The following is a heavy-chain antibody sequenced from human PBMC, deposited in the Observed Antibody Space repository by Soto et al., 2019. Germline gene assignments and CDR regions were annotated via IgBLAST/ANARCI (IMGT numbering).Heavy chain of an antibody. Sequence: AEIRTSPFTVLVASLNPYDWSWFRQSAGKGREGIGHFHSSGSTHSNPCLTRRITLSVHTSKNQFSLRLMSLTAADTAVYYCARDQGVADAGITWFDPWGQGSLVTVSS. CDR1: VASLNPYD. D-gene: IGHD3-10*01. J-gene: IGHJ5*02. CDR2: FHSSGST. CDR3: ARDQGVADAGITWFDP. V-gene: IGHV4-4*07.